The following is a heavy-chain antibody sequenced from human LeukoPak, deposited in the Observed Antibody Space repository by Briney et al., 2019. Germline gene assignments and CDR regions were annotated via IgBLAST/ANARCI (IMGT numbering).Heavy chain of an antibody. CDR2: ISSNGGSI. D-gene: IGHD2-2*01. CDR3: AKESLRVVPSATFDY. Sequence: GGSLRLSCAASGFTFSDYAMHWVRQAPGKELEYVSAISSNGGSIHYANSVKGRFTLSRDNSKNTLYLQMHSLRAEDTAVYYCAKESLRVVPSATFDYWGQGTLVTVSS. CDR1: GFTFSDYA. V-gene: IGHV3-64*01. J-gene: IGHJ4*02.